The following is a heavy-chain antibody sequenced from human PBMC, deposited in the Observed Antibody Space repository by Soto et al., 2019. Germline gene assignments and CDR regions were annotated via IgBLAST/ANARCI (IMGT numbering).Heavy chain of an antibody. J-gene: IGHJ6*03. Sequence: EVQLVESGGGVVRPGGSLRLSCVASGFTFEDFGMIWVRQAPGKGPEWVYTINWNGDSTRYADSVKGRFTISRDNAKNSLYLQMNSLRAEDTALYHCARCSGVSCTPRYYYMDFWGKGTTVTLSS. D-gene: IGHD2-15*01. CDR1: GFTFEDFG. CDR3: ARCSGVSCTPRYYYMDF. CDR2: INWNGDST. V-gene: IGHV3-20*01.